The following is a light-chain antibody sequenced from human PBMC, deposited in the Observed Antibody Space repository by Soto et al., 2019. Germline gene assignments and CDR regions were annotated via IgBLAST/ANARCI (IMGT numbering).Light chain of an antibody. Sequence: QSALTQPASVSGSPRQSITISCTGTSSDVSGYNYVSWYQQHPGKAPKLMIYEVSNRPSGVSNRFSGSKSGNTASLTISGLQAEDEAVYYCSSYTSSSTVVFGGGTKVTVL. J-gene: IGLJ2*01. CDR1: SSDVSGYNY. CDR3: SSYTSSSTVV. V-gene: IGLV2-14*01. CDR2: EVS.